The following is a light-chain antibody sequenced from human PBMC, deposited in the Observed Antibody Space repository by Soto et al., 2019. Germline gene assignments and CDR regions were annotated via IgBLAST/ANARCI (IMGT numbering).Light chain of an antibody. J-gene: IGLJ3*02. CDR1: SSDVGGYND. CDR3: CSYAGSYTRV. Sequence: QSALTQPRSVSGSPGQSGTISCTGTSSDVGGYNDVSWSQQHPGKAPKLMIYDVSERPSGVPDRFTGSKSVSPASLTISGLQAEDEADYYCCSYAGSYTRVFGGGTKVTVL. CDR2: DVS. V-gene: IGLV2-11*01.